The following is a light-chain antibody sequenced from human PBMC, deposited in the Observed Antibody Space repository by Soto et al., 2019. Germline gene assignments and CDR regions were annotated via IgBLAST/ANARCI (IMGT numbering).Light chain of an antibody. V-gene: IGKV3-20*01. Sequence: EIVLTQSPGTLSLTPGQRATLSCRASRRLSASDIGLYQQKPGQAPKFLIYGVSSRATGIPDRFSGSGSGTDFTLTISRLEPEDFAVYHCQQYGSSPLITFGQGTRLEIK. CDR1: RRLSASD. J-gene: IGKJ5*01. CDR2: GVS. CDR3: QQYGSSPLIT.